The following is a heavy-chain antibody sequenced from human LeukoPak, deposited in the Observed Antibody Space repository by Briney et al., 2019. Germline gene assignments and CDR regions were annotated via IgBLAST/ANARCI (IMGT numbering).Heavy chain of an antibody. V-gene: IGHV1-46*01. CDR3: ARDGSSGSGDY. CDR1: GYTFTSYH. D-gene: IGHD3-22*01. CDR2: INPSGGTR. Sequence: ASVKVSCKASGYTFTSYHMHWVRQAPGQGLEWMGMINPSGGTRSYAQKFQGRVTMTRDTSTSTVYMELSSLRSEDTAVYYCARDGSSGSGDYWGQGALVAVSS. J-gene: IGHJ4*02.